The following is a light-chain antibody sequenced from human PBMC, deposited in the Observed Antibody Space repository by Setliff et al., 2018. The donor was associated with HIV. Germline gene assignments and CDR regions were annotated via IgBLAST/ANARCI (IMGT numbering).Light chain of an antibody. Sequence: QSVLAQPPSVSGTPGQRVTISCTGSSSNFGAGYDVHWYQQLPGTAPKLLISGNNNRPSGVPDRFSGSKSGTSASRAITGLQAEDEADYYCQSYDSSLSAYVFGTGTKVTVL. CDR3: QSYDSSLSAYV. V-gene: IGLV1-40*01. CDR2: GNN. J-gene: IGLJ1*01. CDR1: SSNFGAGYD.